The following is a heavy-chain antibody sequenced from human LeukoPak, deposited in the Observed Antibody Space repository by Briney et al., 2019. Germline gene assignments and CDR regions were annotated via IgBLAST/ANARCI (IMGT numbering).Heavy chain of an antibody. CDR2: IFDENNK. CDR3: ARHDRIQLWLLLDY. J-gene: IGHJ4*02. Sequence: GGSLRLSCIASGFTFSTFAMHWVRQAPGKGPEWVAVIFDENNKFHADSVKGRFTISRDNSKNTLYLQMNSLRAEDTAVYYCARHDRIQLWLLLDYWGRGTLVTVSS. D-gene: IGHD5-18*01. CDR1: GFTFSTFA. V-gene: IGHV3-30*04.